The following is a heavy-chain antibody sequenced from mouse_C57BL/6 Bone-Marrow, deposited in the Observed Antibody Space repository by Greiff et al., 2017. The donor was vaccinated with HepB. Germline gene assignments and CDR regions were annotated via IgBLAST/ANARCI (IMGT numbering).Heavy chain of an antibody. V-gene: IGHV1-74*01. CDR3: AIIVVTTGFDY. J-gene: IGHJ2*01. D-gene: IGHD2-2*01. CDR2: IHPSDSDT. CDR1: GYTFTSYW. Sequence: QVQLQQPGAELVKPGASVKVSCKASGYTFTSYWMHWVKQRPGQGLEWIGRIHPSDSDTNYNQKFKGKATLTVDKSSSTAYIQLSSLTSEDSAVYYCAIIVVTTGFDYWGQGTTVTVSS.